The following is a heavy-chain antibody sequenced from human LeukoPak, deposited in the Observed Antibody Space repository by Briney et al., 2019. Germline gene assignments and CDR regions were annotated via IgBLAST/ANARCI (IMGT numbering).Heavy chain of an antibody. J-gene: IGHJ5*02. CDR2: LWYDGTNE. D-gene: IGHD6-13*01. CDR1: GFTFSRYG. Sequence: GGSLRLSCAASGFTFSRYGMHWLRQAAGTGLEWVAVLWYDGTNEAYADSVRGRFTISRDNSESRLYLQMSSLRVEDTAVYYCAREHTIAATGTHWFAPWGQGTLITVSS. V-gene: IGHV3-33*01. CDR3: AREHTIAATGTHWFAP.